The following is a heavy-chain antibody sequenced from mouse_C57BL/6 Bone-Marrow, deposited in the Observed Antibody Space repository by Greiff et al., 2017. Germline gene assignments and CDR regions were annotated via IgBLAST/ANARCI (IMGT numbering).Heavy chain of an antibody. CDR1: GYTFTNYW. CDR2: IYPGGGYT. V-gene: IGHV1-63*01. CDR3: ARSYGYDNYATDY. D-gene: IGHD2-2*01. Sequence: VQLQESGAELVRPGTSVKMSCKASGYTFTNYWIGWAKQRPGHGLEWIGDIYPGGGYTNYNEKFKGKATLTADKSSSTAYMQFSSLTSEDSAIYYCARSYGYDNYATDYWGQGTSVTVSS. J-gene: IGHJ4*01.